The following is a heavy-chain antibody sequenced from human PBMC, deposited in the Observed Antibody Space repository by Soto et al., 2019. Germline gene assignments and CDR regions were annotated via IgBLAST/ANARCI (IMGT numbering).Heavy chain of an antibody. CDR1: GFIFSEST. CDR3: VEQAHGLDGVAFDY. D-gene: IGHD2-15*01. Sequence: GGSLRLSCSASGFIFSESTIYWVRQVPGKGLEAISAVSTSGRSTYYADSVKDRFTISRDNSKNTLFLQMGSLRPEDTAIYYCVEQAHGLDGVAFDYWGQGTQVTVS. J-gene: IGHJ4*02. V-gene: IGHV3-64D*06. CDR2: VSTSGRST.